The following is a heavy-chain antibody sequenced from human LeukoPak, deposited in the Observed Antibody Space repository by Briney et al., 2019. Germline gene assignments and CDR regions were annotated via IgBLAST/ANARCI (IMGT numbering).Heavy chain of an antibody. CDR1: GGSISTYY. Sequence: SETLSLTCTVSGGSISTYYCSWIRQPAGKGLEWIGRIYTSGSTSYNSSLKSRVTMSVDTSKNQFYLKLSSVTAADTAVYYCARDVGGYNYGYSLDYWGQGTLVSVYS. CDR2: IYTSGST. D-gene: IGHD5-18*01. V-gene: IGHV4-4*07. J-gene: IGHJ4*02. CDR3: ARDVGGYNYGYSLDY.